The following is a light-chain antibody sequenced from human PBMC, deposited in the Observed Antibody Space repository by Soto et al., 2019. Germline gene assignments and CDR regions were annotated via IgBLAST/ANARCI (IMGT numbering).Light chain of an antibody. CDR1: QGISSF. V-gene: IGKV1-9*01. J-gene: IGKJ4*01. CDR2: EAS. Sequence: DIHLTQSPSFLSASVGDRVTITCRASQGISSFLAWYQQKPGKAPKLLIYEASTLQSGVPSRFSGSGSGTEFTLTIISMQPEDFATYYCQQLNTYPLTFGGGTKVEI. CDR3: QQLNTYPLT.